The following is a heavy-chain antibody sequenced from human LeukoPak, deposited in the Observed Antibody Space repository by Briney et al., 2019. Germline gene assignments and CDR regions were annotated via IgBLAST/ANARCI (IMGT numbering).Heavy chain of an antibody. Sequence: SETLSLTCTVSGGSISSYYWGWIRQPPGKGLEWIGYIYYSGSTYYNPSLKSRVTISVDTSKNQFSLKLSSVTAADTAVYYCARQGEGQLWFFDSWGQGTLVTVSS. CDR2: IYYSGST. V-gene: IGHV4-59*08. D-gene: IGHD5-18*01. CDR3: ARQGEGQLWFFDS. J-gene: IGHJ4*02. CDR1: GGSISSYY.